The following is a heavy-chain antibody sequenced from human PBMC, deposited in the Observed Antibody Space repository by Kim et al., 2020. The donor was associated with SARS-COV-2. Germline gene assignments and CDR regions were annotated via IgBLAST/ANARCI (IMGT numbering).Heavy chain of an antibody. J-gene: IGHJ6*03. CDR3: ARAGRLAGPYYYYYYMDV. CDR1: GFTFSSYA. Sequence: GGSLRLSCAASGFTFSSYAMHWVRQAPGKGLEWVAVISYDGSNKYYADSVKGRFTISRDNSKNTLYLQMNSLRAEDTAVYYCARAGRLAGPYYYYYYMDVWGKGTTVTVSS. D-gene: IGHD2-15*01. V-gene: IGHV3-30-3*01. CDR2: ISYDGSNK.